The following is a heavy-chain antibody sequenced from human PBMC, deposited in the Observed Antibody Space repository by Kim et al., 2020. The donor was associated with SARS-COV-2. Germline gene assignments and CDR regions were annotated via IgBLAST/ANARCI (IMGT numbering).Heavy chain of an antibody. Sequence: SGPTLVNPTQTLTLTCTFSGFSLSTSGVGVGWIRQPPGKALEWLALIYWDDDKRYSPSLKSRLTITKDTSKNQVVLTMTNMDPVDTATYYCAHSYTWSTSVFFGSLFDPWCQGTLVTVSS. J-gene: IGHJ5*02. V-gene: IGHV2-5*02. CDR1: GFSLSTSGVG. D-gene: IGHD2-2*01. CDR3: AHSYTWSTSVFFGSLFDP. CDR2: IYWDDDK.